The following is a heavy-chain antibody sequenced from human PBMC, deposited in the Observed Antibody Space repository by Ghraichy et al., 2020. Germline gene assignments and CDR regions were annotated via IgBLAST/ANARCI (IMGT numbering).Heavy chain of an antibody. CDR2: ISYDGSNK. Sequence: GGSLRLSCAASGFTFSSYAMHWVRQAPGKGLEWVAVISYDGSNKYYADSVKGRFTISRDNSKNTLYLQMNSLRAEDTAVYYCARGIGWELLSYIDYWGQGTLVTVSS. D-gene: IGHD1-26*01. J-gene: IGHJ4*02. V-gene: IGHV3-30-3*01. CDR1: GFTFSSYA. CDR3: ARGIGWELLSYIDY.